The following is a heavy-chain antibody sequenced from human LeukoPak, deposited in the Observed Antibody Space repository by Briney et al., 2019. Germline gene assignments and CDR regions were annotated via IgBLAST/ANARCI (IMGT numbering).Heavy chain of an antibody. V-gene: IGHV5-51*01. J-gene: IGHJ3*02. Sequence: GESLKISCKGSGYSFTSYWIGWVRQKPGKGLEWMGIIYPGDSDTRYSPSFQGQVTISADRSISTAYLQWSSLKASDTAMYYCAGRGYSGTDAFDIWGQGTMVTVSS. D-gene: IGHD5-18*01. CDR1: GYSFTSYW. CDR3: AGRGYSGTDAFDI. CDR2: IYPGDSDT.